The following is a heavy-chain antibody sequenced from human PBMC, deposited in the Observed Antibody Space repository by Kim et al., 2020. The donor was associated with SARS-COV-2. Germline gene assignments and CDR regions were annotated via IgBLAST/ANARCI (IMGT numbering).Heavy chain of an antibody. Sequence: SVKVSRKASGGTFSSYAISWVRQAPGQGLEWMGGIIPIFGTANYAQKFQGRVTITADESTSTAYMELSSLRSEDTAVYYCARVGGAADYYDSSGYSFDPWGQGTLVTVSS. V-gene: IGHV1-69*13. CDR3: ARVGGAADYYDSSGYSFDP. J-gene: IGHJ5*02. D-gene: IGHD3-22*01. CDR2: IIPIFGTA. CDR1: GGTFSSYA.